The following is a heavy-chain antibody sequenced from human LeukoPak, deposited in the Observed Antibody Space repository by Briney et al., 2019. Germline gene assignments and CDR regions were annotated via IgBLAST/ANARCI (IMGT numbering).Heavy chain of an antibody. CDR1: GFTFSSYS. J-gene: IGHJ4*02. Sequence: GGSLRLSCAVSGFTFSSYSMNWVRQAPGTGLEWVSYISSSSSTIYYADSVKGRFTFSRDNAKNSLYLQMNSLRAEDTAVYYCASALRFGESRIHFDYWGQGTLVTVSS. CDR2: ISSSSSTI. V-gene: IGHV3-48*04. CDR3: ASALRFGESRIHFDY. D-gene: IGHD3-10*01.